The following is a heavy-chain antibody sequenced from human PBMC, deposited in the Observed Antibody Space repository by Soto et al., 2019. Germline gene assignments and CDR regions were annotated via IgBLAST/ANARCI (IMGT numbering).Heavy chain of an antibody. CDR3: ARGRVLLWFGELYPSPLFDY. Sequence: SETLSLTCAVYGGSFSGYYWSWIRQPPGKGLEWIGEINHSGSTNYNPSLKSRVTISVDTSKNQFSLKLSSVTAADTAVYYCARGRVLLWFGELYPSPLFDYWGQGTLVTVSS. CDR1: GGSFSGYY. CDR2: INHSGST. J-gene: IGHJ4*02. V-gene: IGHV4-34*01. D-gene: IGHD3-10*01.